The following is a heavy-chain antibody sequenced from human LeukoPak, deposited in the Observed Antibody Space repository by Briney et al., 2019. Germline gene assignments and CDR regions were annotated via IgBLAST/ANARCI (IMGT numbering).Heavy chain of an antibody. V-gene: IGHV3-43D*03. Sequence: GGSLRLSCAASGFTFDDYAMHWVRQAPGKGLEWVSLISWDGGSTYYADSVKGRFTISRDNAKNSLYLQMNSLRAEDTAVYYCARGGANWFDPWGQGTLVTVSS. CDR3: ARGGANWFDP. CDR2: ISWDGGST. J-gene: IGHJ5*02. CDR1: GFTFDDYA. D-gene: IGHD1-26*01.